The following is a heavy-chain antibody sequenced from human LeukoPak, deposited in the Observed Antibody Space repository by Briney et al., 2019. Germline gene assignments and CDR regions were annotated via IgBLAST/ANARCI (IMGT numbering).Heavy chain of an antibody. J-gene: IGHJ4*02. V-gene: IGHV3-21*01. CDR1: GFTFSSYS. CDR2: ISSSSSYI. D-gene: IGHD4-11*01. Sequence: GGSLRLSCAASGFTFSSYSMNWVRQAPGKGLEWVSSISSSSSYIYYADSVKGRFTISRDNAKNSLYLQMNSLRAEDTAVYYCARGRDYSNPTSGQSYYFDYWGQGTLVTVSS. CDR3: ARGRDYSNPTSGQSYYFDY.